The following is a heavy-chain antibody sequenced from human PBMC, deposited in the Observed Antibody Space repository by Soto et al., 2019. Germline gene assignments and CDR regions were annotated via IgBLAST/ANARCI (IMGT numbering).Heavy chain of an antibody. CDR1: GGSISSSNW. CDR2: VYYSGST. J-gene: IGHJ6*02. D-gene: IGHD2-15*01. CDR3: ARDYRAPSAGAMDV. V-gene: IGHV4-30-4*01. Sequence: SETLSLTCAVSGGSISSSNWWSWIRQPPGKGLEWIGAVYYSGSTYYNPSLKSRITISVDTSKNQFSLKVTSVTAADTAVYYCARDYRAPSAGAMDVWGQGTTVTVSS.